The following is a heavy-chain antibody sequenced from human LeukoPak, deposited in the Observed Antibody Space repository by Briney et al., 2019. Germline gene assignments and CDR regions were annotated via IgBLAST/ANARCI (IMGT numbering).Heavy chain of an antibody. J-gene: IGHJ4*02. D-gene: IGHD6-19*01. CDR3: ARQFSYSSGWYPFDY. CDR1: GGSISSYY. CDR2: IYYSGST. V-gene: IGHV4-39*01. Sequence: PSETLSLTCTVSGGSISSYYWGWIRQPPGKGLEWIGSIYYSGSTYYNPSLKSRVTISVDTSKNQFSLKLSSVTAADTAMYYCARQFSYSSGWYPFDYWGQGTLVTVSS.